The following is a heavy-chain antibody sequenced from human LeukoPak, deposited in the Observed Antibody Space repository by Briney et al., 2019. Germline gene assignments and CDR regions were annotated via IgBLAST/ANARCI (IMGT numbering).Heavy chain of an antibody. CDR1: GFTFSNAW. Sequence: PGGSLRLSCAASGFTFSNAWMSWVRQAPGKGLEWVGRIKSKTDGGTTDYAAPVKGRFTISRDDSKNTPYLQMNSLKTEDTAVYXCTTPPYDILTGYYYMDXXGKGXXXTV. V-gene: IGHV3-15*01. D-gene: IGHD3-9*01. CDR2: IKSKTDGGTT. CDR3: TTPPYDILTGYYYMDX. J-gene: IGHJ6*03.